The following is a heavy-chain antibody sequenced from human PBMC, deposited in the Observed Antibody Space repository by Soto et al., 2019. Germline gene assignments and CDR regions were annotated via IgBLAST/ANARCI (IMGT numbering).Heavy chain of an antibody. CDR1: DYSFSSYA. D-gene: IGHD2-15*01. Sequence: QIQLVQSGAEVKKPGASVKVSCKASDYSFSSYAISWVRQAPGQGLEWMGWINPYNENTNYAQKVQGRISMTTDTSTSTAYMEMRSLRFDDTATYSCVRDEGTPPGLGFDYWGQGTLVTVSS. V-gene: IGHV1-18*01. CDR2: INPYNENT. CDR3: VRDEGTPPGLGFDY. J-gene: IGHJ4*02.